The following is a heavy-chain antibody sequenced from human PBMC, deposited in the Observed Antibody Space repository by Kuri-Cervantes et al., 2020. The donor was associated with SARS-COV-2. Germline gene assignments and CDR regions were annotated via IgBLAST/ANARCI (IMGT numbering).Heavy chain of an antibody. D-gene: IGHD4-23*01. CDR2: ISWNSGSI. V-gene: IGHV3-9*01. CDR1: GFTFSSYA. Sequence: LSLTCAASGFTFSSYAMSWVRQAPGKGLEWVSGISWNSGSIGYADSVKGRFTISRDNAKNSLYLQMNSLRAEDTALYYCAKAFYGGNRGGVDYWGQGTLVTVSS. J-gene: IGHJ4*02. CDR3: AKAFYGGNRGGVDY.